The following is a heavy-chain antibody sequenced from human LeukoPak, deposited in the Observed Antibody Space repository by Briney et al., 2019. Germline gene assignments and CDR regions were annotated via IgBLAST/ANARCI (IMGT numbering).Heavy chain of an antibody. D-gene: IGHD5-24*01. V-gene: IGHV4-39*01. J-gene: IGHJ4*02. CDR3: ARHASEMGIDY. CDR2: IYYSGST. Sequence: KPSETLSLTCTVSGGSISSSSYYWGWIRQPPGKGLEWIGNIYYSGSTYSNPSLKSRVTISVDTSKNQFSLRLSSVTASDTALYYCARHASEMGIDYWGQGTLVTVSS. CDR1: GGSISSSSYY.